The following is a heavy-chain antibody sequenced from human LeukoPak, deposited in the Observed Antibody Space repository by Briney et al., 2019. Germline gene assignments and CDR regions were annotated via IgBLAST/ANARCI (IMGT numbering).Heavy chain of an antibody. CDR2: IRSKAYGETA. J-gene: IGHJ4*02. Sequence: GGPLRLSCTASGFTFGDYAMSWIRQAPGKGLEWVGFIRSKAYGETADYAASVKGRFTISRDDSKAIAYLQMNSLKTEDTALYHCTRDRGAYNLYDYWGQGTLVTVSS. CDR1: GFTFGDYA. V-gene: IGHV3-49*03. D-gene: IGHD1-1*01. CDR3: TRDRGAYNLYDY.